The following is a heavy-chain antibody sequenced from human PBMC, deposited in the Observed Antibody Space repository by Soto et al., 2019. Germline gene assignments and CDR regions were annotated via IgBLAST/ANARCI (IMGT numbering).Heavy chain of an antibody. J-gene: IGHJ6*02. D-gene: IGHD2-15*01. CDR1: GYTFTGYY. Sequence: VKVSCKASGYTFTGYYMHWVRQAPGQGLEWMGWINPNSGGTNYAQKFQGWVTMTRDTSISTAYMELSRLRSDDTAVYYCARSTVVAATPIYYGMDVWGQGTTVTVSS. CDR2: INPNSGGT. CDR3: ARSTVVAATPIYYGMDV. V-gene: IGHV1-2*04.